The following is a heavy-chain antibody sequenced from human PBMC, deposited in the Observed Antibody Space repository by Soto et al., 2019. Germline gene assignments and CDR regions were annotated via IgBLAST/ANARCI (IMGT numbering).Heavy chain of an antibody. Sequence: SETLSLTCTVSGDSISTYYWSWIRQPPGKGLEWIGYIYYSGGTNYNPSLKSRVTISVDTSKNQFSLKLRSVTAADTAVYYCAREYCNSTTCYIFDYWGQGTLVTVSS. V-gene: IGHV4-59*01. CDR2: IYYSGGT. D-gene: IGHD2-2*02. CDR1: GDSISTYY. CDR3: AREYCNSTTCYIFDY. J-gene: IGHJ4*02.